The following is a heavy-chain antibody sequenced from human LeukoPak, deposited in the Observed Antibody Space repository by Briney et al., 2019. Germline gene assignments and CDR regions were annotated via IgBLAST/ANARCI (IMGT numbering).Heavy chain of an antibody. V-gene: IGHV3-73*01. D-gene: IGHD3-16*01. CDR3: TTRPIIGEAFDI. J-gene: IGHJ3*02. CDR1: GFTFSGSA. Sequence: GGSLRLSCAASGFTFSGSAMHWVRQASGKGLEWVGRIRSKANSYATAYAASVKGRFTISRDDSKNTAYLQMNSLKTEDTAVYYCTTRPIIGEAFDIWGQATMVTVSS. CDR2: IRSKANSYAT.